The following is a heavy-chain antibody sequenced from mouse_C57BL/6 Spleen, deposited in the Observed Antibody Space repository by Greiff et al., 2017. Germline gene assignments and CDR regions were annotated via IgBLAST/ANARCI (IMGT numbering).Heavy chain of an antibody. J-gene: IGHJ2*01. V-gene: IGHV1-26*01. CDR2: INPNTGGT. Sequence: EVQLQQSGPELVKPGASVKISCKASGYTFTDYYMNWVKQSHGKSLEWIGDINPNTGGTSYNQKFKGKATLTVDKSSSTAYMELRSLTSEDSAVYYCANYYGSSYFDYWGQGTTLTVSS. CDR3: ANYYGSSYFDY. CDR1: GYTFTDYY. D-gene: IGHD1-1*01.